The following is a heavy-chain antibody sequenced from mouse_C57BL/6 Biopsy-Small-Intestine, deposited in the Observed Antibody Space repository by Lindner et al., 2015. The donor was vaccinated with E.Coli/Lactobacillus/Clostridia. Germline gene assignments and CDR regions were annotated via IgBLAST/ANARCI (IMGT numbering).Heavy chain of an antibody. CDR1: GGSFSTYS. J-gene: IGHJ4*01. Sequence: SVKVSCKVVGGSFSTYSISWLRQAPGQGLEWMGGIIPYFGTQNYAQKFQGRVTITADEPSNTVYMELSSLKSEDTAVYYCAREKEEVPVRQLANDNWFAPWGQGTPVTVSS. D-gene: IGHD4-1*02. CDR3: AREKEEVPVRQLANDNWFAP. CDR2: IIPYFGTQ. V-gene: IGHV1-53*01.